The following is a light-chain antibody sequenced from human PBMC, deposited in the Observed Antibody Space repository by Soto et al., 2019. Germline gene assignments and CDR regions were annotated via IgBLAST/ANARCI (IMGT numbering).Light chain of an antibody. V-gene: IGKV3-20*01. Sequence: EIVLTQSPGTLSLSPGERATLSCRASQSVSSNYLAWYQQTPGLAPRLLIYGASTRATGIPDRFSGSGSGTDFSLTISRLEPEDFAVYYCQQYVTSPFTFGPGTKVDI. CDR2: GAS. J-gene: IGKJ3*01. CDR3: QQYVTSPFT. CDR1: QSVSSNY.